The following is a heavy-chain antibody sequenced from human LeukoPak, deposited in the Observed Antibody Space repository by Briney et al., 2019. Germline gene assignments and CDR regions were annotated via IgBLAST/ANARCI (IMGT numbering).Heavy chain of an antibody. J-gene: IGHJ3*02. CDR3: ARYTTAMVKDAFDI. D-gene: IGHD5-18*01. V-gene: IGHV4-59*08. CDR2: NYYSGST. CDR1: GGSVNKWY. Sequence: SETLSLTCSVSGGSVNKWYWSWIRQPPGKGLEWIGYNYYSGSTNYNPSLKSRVTISVDTSKNQFSLKLSSVTAADTAVYYCARYTTAMVKDAFDIWGQGTMVTVSS.